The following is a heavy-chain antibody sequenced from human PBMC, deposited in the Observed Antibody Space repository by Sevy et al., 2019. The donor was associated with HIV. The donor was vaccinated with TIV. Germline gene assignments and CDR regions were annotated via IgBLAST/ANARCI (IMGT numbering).Heavy chain of an antibody. D-gene: IGHD5-12*01. J-gene: IGHJ6*03. V-gene: IGHV3-33*01. CDR3: ARRAPGRGYSGYRDDYYMDV. CDR2: IWYDGSNK. CDR1: GFTFSSYG. Sequence: GGSLRLSCAASGFTFSSYGMHWVRQAPGKGLEWVAVIWYDGSNKYYADSVKGRFTISRDNSKNTLYLQMNSLRAEDTAAYYRARRAPGRGYSGYRDDYYMDVWGKGTTVTVSS.